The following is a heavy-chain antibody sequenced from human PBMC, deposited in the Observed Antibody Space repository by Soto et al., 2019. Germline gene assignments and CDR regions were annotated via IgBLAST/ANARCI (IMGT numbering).Heavy chain of an antibody. Sequence: GASVKVSCKASGYTFTSYAMHWVRQAPGQRLEWMGWTNAGNGNTKYSQKFQGRVTITRDTSASTAYMELSSLRSEDTAVYYCARSAGGYYNWFDPWGQGTLVTVSS. D-gene: IGHD2-21*02. V-gene: IGHV1-3*01. CDR1: GYTFTSYA. CDR3: ARSAGGYYNWFDP. CDR2: TNAGNGNT. J-gene: IGHJ5*02.